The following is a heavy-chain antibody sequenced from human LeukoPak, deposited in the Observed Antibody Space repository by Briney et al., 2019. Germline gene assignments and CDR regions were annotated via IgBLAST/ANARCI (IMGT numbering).Heavy chain of an antibody. J-gene: IGHJ4*02. Sequence: PSETLSLTCTVSGGSISSSSYYWGWIRQPPGKGLEWIGYIYYSGRTNYNPSLKSRVTISVDTSKNQFSLTLSSATAADTAVYYCARGQKYRNGYTVTELGSGYFDYWGQGTLVTVSS. CDR3: ARGQKYRNGYTVTELGSGYFDY. V-gene: IGHV4-61*05. D-gene: IGHD5-18*01. CDR1: GGSISSSSYY. CDR2: IYYSGRT.